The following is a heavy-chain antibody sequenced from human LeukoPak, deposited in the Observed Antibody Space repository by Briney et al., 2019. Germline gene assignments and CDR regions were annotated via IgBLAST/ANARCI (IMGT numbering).Heavy chain of an antibody. J-gene: IGHJ4*02. D-gene: IGHD3-10*01. CDR2: INWNGGST. CDR1: GFTFDDYG. Sequence: AGGSLRLSCAASGFTFDDYGMSWVRQAPGKGLEWVSGINWNGGSTGYADSVKSRFTISRDNAKNSLYLQMNSLRAGDTALYYCARAKGTMVRGASYFDYWGQGTLVTVSS. V-gene: IGHV3-20*04. CDR3: ARAKGTMVRGASYFDY.